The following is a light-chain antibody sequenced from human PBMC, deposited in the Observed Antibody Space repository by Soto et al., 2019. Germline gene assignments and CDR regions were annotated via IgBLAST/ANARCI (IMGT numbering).Light chain of an antibody. CDR1: RIIGNW. CDR3: QQYNTYS. Sequence: DIQMTQSPPTLSASVGDRVTISCRASRIIGNWLAWYQQKPGKAPKLLIYGASTLESGVPARFSGSGSGTEFTLTISVLQPDDSATYYCQQYNTYSFGQGTHVEIK. J-gene: IGKJ2*01. CDR2: GAS. V-gene: IGKV1-5*03.